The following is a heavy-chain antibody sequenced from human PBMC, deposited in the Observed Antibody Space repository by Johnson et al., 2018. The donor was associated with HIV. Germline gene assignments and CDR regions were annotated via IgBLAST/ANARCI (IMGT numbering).Heavy chain of an antibody. CDR1: GFTVSGNY. D-gene: IGHD3-22*01. J-gene: IGHJ3*02. CDR2: IYSGGST. V-gene: IGHV3-66*02. Sequence: VQLVESGGGVVQPGRSLRLSCAASGFTVSGNYMSWVRQAPGKGLEWVSVIYSGGSTYYADSVKGRFTISRDNSKNTLYLQMNSLRAEDTAVYYCARGGARSSGYYSAFDIWGQGTVVTVSS. CDR3: ARGGARSSGYYSAFDI.